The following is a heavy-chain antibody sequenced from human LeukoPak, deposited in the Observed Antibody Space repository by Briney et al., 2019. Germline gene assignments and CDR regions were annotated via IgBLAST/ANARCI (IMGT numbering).Heavy chain of an antibody. Sequence: GESLKISCKGSGYSFTSYRISWVRQMPGKGLEWMGRIDPSDSYTNYSPSFQGHVTISADKSISTAYLQWSSLKASDTAMYYCARHYGGPEGLFDYWGQGTLVTVSS. J-gene: IGHJ4*02. CDR1: GYSFTSYR. CDR2: IDPSDSYT. D-gene: IGHD4-23*01. CDR3: ARHYGGPEGLFDY. V-gene: IGHV5-10-1*01.